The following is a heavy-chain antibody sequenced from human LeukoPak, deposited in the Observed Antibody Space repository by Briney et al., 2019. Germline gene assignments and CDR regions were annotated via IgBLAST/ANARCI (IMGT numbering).Heavy chain of an antibody. CDR2: ISFDGKVS. J-gene: IGHJ3*02. CDR3: ASKRGYSSGEDAFDI. CDR1: GFTFNRYG. V-gene: IGHV3-30*03. D-gene: IGHD5-18*01. Sequence: PGRSLRLSCAASGFTFNRYGMHWVRQAPGKGLEWVAVISFDGKVSYYADSVKGRFTISRDNAKNTLYLQMNSLRAEDTAVYYCASKRGYSSGEDAFDIWGQGTMVTVSS.